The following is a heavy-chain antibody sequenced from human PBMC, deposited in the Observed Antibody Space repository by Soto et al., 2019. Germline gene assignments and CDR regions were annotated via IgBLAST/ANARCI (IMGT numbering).Heavy chain of an antibody. CDR3: AREGAARIERWFDP. V-gene: IGHV4-31*03. Sequence: SETLSLTCSVSGGSISSAGYCWTWIRQHPGKGLEWIGYISYTGSTYYNPSLKSRLTISLDTSRNQFSLNLTSVTAADTAVYYCAREGAARIERWFDPWGQGILVTVSS. D-gene: IGHD1-1*01. CDR2: ISYTGST. J-gene: IGHJ5*02. CDR1: GGSISSAGYC.